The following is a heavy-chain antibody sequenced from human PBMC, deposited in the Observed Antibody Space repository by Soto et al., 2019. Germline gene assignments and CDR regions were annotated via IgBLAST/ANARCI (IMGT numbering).Heavy chain of an antibody. D-gene: IGHD3-10*01. CDR1: GGSISSYY. V-gene: IGHV4-34*01. CDR3: ARGYITMVRGVYKFDY. CDR2: INHSGST. J-gene: IGHJ4*02. Sequence: SETLSLTCTVSGGSISSYYWSWIRQPPGKGLEWIGEINHSGSTNYNPSLKSRVTISVDTSKNQISLKLSSVTAADTAVYYCARGYITMVRGVYKFDYWGQGTLVTVSS.